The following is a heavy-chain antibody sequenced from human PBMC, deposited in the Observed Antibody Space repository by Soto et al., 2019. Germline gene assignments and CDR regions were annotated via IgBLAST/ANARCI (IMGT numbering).Heavy chain of an antibody. V-gene: IGHV3-74*01. D-gene: IGHD1-26*01. CDR1: KFSFSGYW. Sequence: EVQLVESGGGLAQPGGSLRLSCAASKFSFSGYWMHWVRQAPGKGLMWVSRVNPDGSTTTYADSVKGRFTISRDNAKNTVFLQMNSLRADDTAVYYCAKVASGSYDWFDPWGQGTLVTVSS. CDR3: AKVASGSYDWFDP. CDR2: VNPDGSTT. J-gene: IGHJ5*02.